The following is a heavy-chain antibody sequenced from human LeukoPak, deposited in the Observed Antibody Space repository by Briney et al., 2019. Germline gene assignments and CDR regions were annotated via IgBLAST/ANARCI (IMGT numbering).Heavy chain of an antibody. CDR2: IRYDGSNK. V-gene: IGHV3-30*02. Sequence: GGSLRLSCAASGLTFSSYGMHWVRQAPGKGLEWVAFIRYDGSNKYYADSVKGRFTISRDNSKNTLYLQMNSLRAEDTAVYYCASYSGGWLVWDYWGQGTLVTVSS. CDR3: ASYSGGWLVWDY. J-gene: IGHJ4*02. CDR1: GLTFSSYG. D-gene: IGHD6-19*01.